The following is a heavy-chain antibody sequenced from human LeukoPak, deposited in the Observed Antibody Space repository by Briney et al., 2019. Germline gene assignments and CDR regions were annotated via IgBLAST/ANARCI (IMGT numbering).Heavy chain of an antibody. D-gene: IGHD3-10*01. CDR3: ASCRKYYYDTYYYYMDV. CDR1: GYTFTSYA. Sequence: RAASVKVSCKASGYTFTSYAMNWVRQAPGQGLEWMGWINTNTGNPTYAQGFTGRFVFSLDTSVSTAYLQISSLKAEDTAVYYCASCRKYYYDTYYYYMDVWGKGTTVTVSS. J-gene: IGHJ6*03. CDR2: INTNTGNP. V-gene: IGHV7-4-1*02.